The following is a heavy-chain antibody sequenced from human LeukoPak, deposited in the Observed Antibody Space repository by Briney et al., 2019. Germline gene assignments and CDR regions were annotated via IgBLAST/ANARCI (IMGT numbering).Heavy chain of an antibody. Sequence: PSETLSLTCTVSGGSISSYYWSWIRQPPGKGLEWIGYIYYSGSTNYNPSLKSRVTISVDTSKNQFSLKLSSVTAADTAVYYCARHGQEGDVLLWFGELSPLYYFDYWGQGTLVTVSS. V-gene: IGHV4-59*08. J-gene: IGHJ4*02. CDR2: IYYSGST. CDR3: ARHGQEGDVLLWFGELSPLYYFDY. D-gene: IGHD3-10*01. CDR1: GGSISSYY.